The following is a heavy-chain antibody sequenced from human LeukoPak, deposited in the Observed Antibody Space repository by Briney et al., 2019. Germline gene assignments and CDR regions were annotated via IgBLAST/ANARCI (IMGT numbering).Heavy chain of an antibody. V-gene: IGHV3-7*03. CDR2: IAANGNDK. CDR3: AREVFFQFDN. CDR1: GFTFRKYW. J-gene: IGHJ4*02. Sequence: PGGSLRLSCAASGFTFRKYWMAWVPQAPGRGLEWVATIAANGNDKDYEDALQGRFTISRDNARNSLSLRIDSLRAEDTAQYYCAREVFFQFDNWGQGALVTVSS.